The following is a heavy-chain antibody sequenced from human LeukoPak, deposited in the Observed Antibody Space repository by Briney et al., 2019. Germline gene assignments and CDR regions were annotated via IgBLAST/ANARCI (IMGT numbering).Heavy chain of an antibody. CDR2: INHSGST. Sequence: SETLSLTCAVYGGSFSGYYWSWIRQPPGKGLEWIGEINHSGSTNYNPSLKSRVTISVDTSKNQFSVKLSSVTAADTAVYHCARGLGYCSSTSCSFDYWGQGTLVTVSS. V-gene: IGHV4-34*01. CDR3: ARGLGYCSSTSCSFDY. CDR1: GGSFSGYY. D-gene: IGHD2-2*01. J-gene: IGHJ4*02.